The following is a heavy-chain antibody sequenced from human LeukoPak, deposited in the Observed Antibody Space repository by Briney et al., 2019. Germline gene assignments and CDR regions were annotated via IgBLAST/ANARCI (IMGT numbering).Heavy chain of an antibody. V-gene: IGHV5-51*01. Sequence: GESLKISCKGSGYNFANYWIGWVRQMPGKGLEWMGIIFPGDSDARYSPSFQGQVTISADKSISTAYLQWSSLKASDTAMYYCAKLLSSGSYSSHWFDPWGQGTLVTGSS. CDR1: GYNFANYW. CDR2: IFPGDSDA. D-gene: IGHD3-22*01. CDR3: AKLLSSGSYSSHWFDP. J-gene: IGHJ5*02.